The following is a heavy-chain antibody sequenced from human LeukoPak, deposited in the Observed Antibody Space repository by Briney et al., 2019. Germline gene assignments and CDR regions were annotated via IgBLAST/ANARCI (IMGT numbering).Heavy chain of an antibody. V-gene: IGHV4-34*01. Sequence: SETPSLTCAVYGGSFSGYYWSWIRQPPGKGLEWIGEINHSGSTNYNPSLKSRVTISVDTSKNQFSLKLSSVTAADTAVYYCARVATPRSSSYYYYGMDVWGQGTTVTVSS. D-gene: IGHD6-13*01. J-gene: IGHJ6*02. CDR2: INHSGST. CDR3: ARVATPRSSSYYYYGMDV. CDR1: GGSFSGYY.